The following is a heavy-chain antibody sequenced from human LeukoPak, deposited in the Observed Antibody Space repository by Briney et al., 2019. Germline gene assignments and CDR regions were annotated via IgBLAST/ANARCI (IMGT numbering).Heavy chain of an antibody. CDR1: GFTFSSYA. D-gene: IGHD3-10*01. CDR3: AKGYSGSYGSDYHYGMDV. CDR2: ISGSGGST. J-gene: IGHJ6*02. V-gene: IGHV3-23*01. Sequence: GGSLRLSCAASGFTFSSYAVSWVRQAPGKGLEWVSAISGSGGSTYYADSVKGRFTISRDNSKNTLYLQMNSLRAEDTAVYYCAKGYSGSYGSDYHYGMDVWGQGTTVTVSS.